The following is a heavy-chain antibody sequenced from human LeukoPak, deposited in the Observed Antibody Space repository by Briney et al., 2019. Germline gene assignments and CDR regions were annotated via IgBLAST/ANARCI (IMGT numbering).Heavy chain of an antibody. V-gene: IGHV3-7*04. D-gene: IGHD3-10*01. Sequence: GGSLRLSCAASGFTISNYWMSWVRQAPGKGLEWVTNIKQDGSEKKYVDSVKGRFSISRDNVKNSLYLQIYSLRVEDTAGYYCARWYGGSGSWVLDVWGQGTTVTVSS. J-gene: IGHJ6*02. CDR3: ARWYGGSGSWVLDV. CDR2: IKQDGSEK. CDR1: GFTISNYW.